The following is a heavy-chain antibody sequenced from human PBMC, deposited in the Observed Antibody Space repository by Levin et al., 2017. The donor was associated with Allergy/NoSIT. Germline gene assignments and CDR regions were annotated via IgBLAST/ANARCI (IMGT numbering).Heavy chain of an antibody. Sequence: ASVKVSCKASGGTFSSYAISWVRQAPGQGLEWMGGIIPIFGTANYAQKFQGRVTITADKSTSTAYMELSSLRSEDTAVYYCARETRGGIMSSIIRLSKNYYYYMDVWGKGTTVTVSS. D-gene: IGHD3-16*01. CDR2: IIPIFGTA. J-gene: IGHJ6*03. CDR3: ARETRGGIMSSIIRLSKNYYYYMDV. V-gene: IGHV1-69*06. CDR1: GGTFSSYA.